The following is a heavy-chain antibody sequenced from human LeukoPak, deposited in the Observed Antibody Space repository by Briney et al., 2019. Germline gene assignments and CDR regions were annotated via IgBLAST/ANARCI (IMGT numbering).Heavy chain of an antibody. CDR2: IYYSGRT. D-gene: IGHD3-22*01. V-gene: IGHV4-39*01. J-gene: IGHJ1*01. Sequence: SETLSLTCSVSGDSVSRSDSYWDWIRQPPGKGLEWIGTIYYSGRTYYSPSLESRVTMSVDPSNNQFSLNLRSVTAADTALYYCARRRYYDGSGYLEWGQGTLLSVSS. CDR3: ARRRYYDGSGYLE. CDR1: GDSVSRSDSY.